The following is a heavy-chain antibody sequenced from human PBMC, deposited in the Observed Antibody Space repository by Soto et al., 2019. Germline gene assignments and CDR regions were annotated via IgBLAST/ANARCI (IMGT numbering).Heavy chain of an antibody. D-gene: IGHD3-3*01. CDR2: INPNSGGT. CDR1: GYCFTGYY. J-gene: IGHJ4*02. Sequence: GASVKVSCKASGYCFTGYYMHWVRQAPGQGLEWMGWINPNSGGTNDAQKFQGWVTMTRDTSISTAYMELSRLRSDDTAVYYCARGGSEAYYDFWNWDYWGQGTLVTVSS. CDR3: ARGGSEAYYDFWNWDY. V-gene: IGHV1-2*04.